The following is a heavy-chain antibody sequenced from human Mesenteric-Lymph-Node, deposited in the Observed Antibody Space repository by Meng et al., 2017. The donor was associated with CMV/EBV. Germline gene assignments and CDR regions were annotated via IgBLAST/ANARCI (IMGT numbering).Heavy chain of an antibody. J-gene: IGHJ4*02. D-gene: IGHD2-21*01. CDR1: GFSFSTYG. V-gene: IGHV3-66*02. Sequence: GESLKISCAASGFSFSTYGMSWVRQAPGKGLEWVSVIYSGGSTYYADSVKGRFTISRDDTTNTLHFQMNSLRPEDTALYFCARDRSLWQWGQGTLVTSPQ. CDR3: ARDRSLWQ. CDR2: IYSGGST.